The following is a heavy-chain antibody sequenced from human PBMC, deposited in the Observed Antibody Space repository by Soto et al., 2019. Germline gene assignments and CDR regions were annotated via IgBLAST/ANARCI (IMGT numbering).Heavy chain of an antibody. J-gene: IGHJ3*02. Sequence: PGESLKISCKGSGYSFTNYWIGWVRQMPGKGLEWMGIIYPGDSDTRYSPSFEGQVTISVDKSISTAYLQWNSLKASDTAMYYCARRNYYDTSSLIRNAFDIWGQGTMVTVSS. CDR3: ARRNYYDTSSLIRNAFDI. D-gene: IGHD3-22*01. V-gene: IGHV5-51*01. CDR2: IYPGDSDT. CDR1: GYSFTNYW.